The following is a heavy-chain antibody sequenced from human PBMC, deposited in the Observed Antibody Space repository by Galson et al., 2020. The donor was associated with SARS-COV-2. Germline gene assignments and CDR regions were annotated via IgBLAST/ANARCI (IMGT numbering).Heavy chain of an antibody. J-gene: IGHJ4*02. V-gene: IGHV3-21*01. CDR3: ARGLVDSSGYYHFDY. CDR2: ISSSDDYI. D-gene: IGHD3-22*01. CDR1: GFTFSSYS. Sequence: GESLKISCAASGFTFSSYSMKWVRQAPGKGLEWVSSISSSDDYIYYADSVKGRFTISRDNAKNSLYLQMNSLRAEDTAVYYCARGLVDSSGYYHFDYWGQGTLVTVSS.